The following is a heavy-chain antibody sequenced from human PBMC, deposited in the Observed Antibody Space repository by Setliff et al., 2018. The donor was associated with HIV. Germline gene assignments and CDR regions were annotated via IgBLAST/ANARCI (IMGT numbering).Heavy chain of an antibody. CDR2: MNPNSGNT. D-gene: IGHD3-10*01. V-gene: IGHV1-8*02. Sequence: ASVKVSCKASGYTFTNYGITWVRQATGQGLEWMGWMNPNSGNTGYAQKFQGRVIMTRNTSISTAYMELSSLRSDDTAVYYCARGRSLVRGSGSPEYYYMDVRGRGTTVTVSS. J-gene: IGHJ6*03. CDR3: ARGRSLVRGSGSPEYYYMDV. CDR1: GYTFTNYG.